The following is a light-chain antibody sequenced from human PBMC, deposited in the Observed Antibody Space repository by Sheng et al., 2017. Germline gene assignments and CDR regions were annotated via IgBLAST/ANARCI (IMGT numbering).Light chain of an antibody. Sequence: DIVMTQSPDSLAVSLGERATINCKSSQSVLYSSNNKNYLSWYQHKAGQPPKLLISWASTRESGVPDRFSGSGSGTDFTLTISSLQAEDVAVYYCQQCFSTPWTFGQGTKVEIK. J-gene: IGKJ1*01. CDR3: QQCFSTPWT. CDR1: QSVLYSSNNKNY. V-gene: IGKV4-1*01. CDR2: WAS.